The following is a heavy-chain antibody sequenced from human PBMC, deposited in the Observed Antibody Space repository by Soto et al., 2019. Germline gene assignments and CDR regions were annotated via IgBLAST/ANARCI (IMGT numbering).Heavy chain of an antibody. CDR3: AKDHCGGDCYSEPYFDS. D-gene: IGHD2-21*02. Sequence: QVQVVESGGGVVQPGRSLRLSCAASGFTFSTYGMHWVRQAPGKGLEWVAVIWYDGSNKYYADSVKGRFTISRDNSKNMVYLQMNSLGAEDTAVYYCAKDHCGGDCYSEPYFDSWGQGTLVTVSS. CDR2: IWYDGSNK. CDR1: GFTFSTYG. V-gene: IGHV3-33*06. J-gene: IGHJ4*02.